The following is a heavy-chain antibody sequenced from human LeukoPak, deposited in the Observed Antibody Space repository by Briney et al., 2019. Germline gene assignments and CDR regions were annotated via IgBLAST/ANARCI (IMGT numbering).Heavy chain of an antibody. CDR1: GYTFTGYF. Sequence: GASVKVSCKASGYTFTGYFIHWVRQAPGQGLEWMGWIKPNSGATNYAQKFQGRVTMTRDTSTGTVYMELSRLRSDDTAVYYCARTLYIAAAPGGFDYWGQGTLVTVSS. CDR2: IKPNSGAT. J-gene: IGHJ4*02. D-gene: IGHD6-13*01. V-gene: IGHV1-2*02. CDR3: ARTLYIAAAPGGFDY.